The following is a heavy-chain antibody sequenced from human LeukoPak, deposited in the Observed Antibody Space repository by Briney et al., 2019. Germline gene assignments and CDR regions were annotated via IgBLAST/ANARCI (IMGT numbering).Heavy chain of an antibody. CDR2: IIPIFGTA. CDR3: ARITIYGDYVRFWFDP. Sequence: SVKVSCKASGGTFSSYAISWVRQAPGQGLEWMGGIIPIFGTANYAQKFQGRVTITADESTSTAYMELSSLRSEDTAVYYCARITIYGDYVRFWFDPWGQGTLVTVSS. J-gene: IGHJ5*02. CDR1: GGTFSSYA. V-gene: IGHV1-69*01. D-gene: IGHD4-17*01.